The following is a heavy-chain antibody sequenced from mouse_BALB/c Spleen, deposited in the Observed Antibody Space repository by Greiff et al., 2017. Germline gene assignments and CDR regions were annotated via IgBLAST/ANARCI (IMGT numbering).Heavy chain of an antibody. CDR2: ISYSGST. V-gene: IGHV3-2*02. CDR3: ARGASGSSYGYAMDY. D-gene: IGHD1-1*01. J-gene: IGHJ4*01. CDR1: GYSITSDYA. Sequence: VQLKQSGPGLVKPSQSLSLTCTVTGYSITSDYAWNWIRQFPGNKLEWMGYISYSGSTSYNPSLKSRISITRDTSKNQFFLQLNSVTTEDTATYYCARGASGSSYGYAMDYWGQGTSVTVSS.